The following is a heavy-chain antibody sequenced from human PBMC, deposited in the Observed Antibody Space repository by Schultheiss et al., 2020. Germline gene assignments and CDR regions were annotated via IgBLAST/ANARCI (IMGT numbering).Heavy chain of an antibody. D-gene: IGHD3-22*01. J-gene: IGHJ4*02. CDR1: GFTFSSYW. CDR3: AKAQESYYDTSGSDC. V-gene: IGHV3-74*01. CDR2: INSDGSST. Sequence: GGSLRLSCAASGFTFSSYWMHWVRQAPGKGLVWVSRINSDGSSTSYADSVRGRFTISRDNVKNSLYLQMNSLRTEDTALYYCAKAQESYYDTSGSDCWGQGTLVTVSS.